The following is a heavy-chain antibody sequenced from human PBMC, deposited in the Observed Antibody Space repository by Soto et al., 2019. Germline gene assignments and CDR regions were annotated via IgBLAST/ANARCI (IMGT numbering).Heavy chain of an antibody. CDR3: PRPGGFQDSSGLAIDD. CDR1: GASVSSGDYF. CDR2: IYYTGAT. V-gene: IGHV4-30-4*01. Sequence: QVQLHESGPRLVKPSQTLSLTCTVSGASVSSGDYFWSWISQPPGKGLEWIGYIYYTGATHYNPSLASRLTMSLDTSKNQFSLRLKSVTAADTAVYYCPRPGGFQDSSGLAIDDWGQGTLVTVSS. D-gene: IGHD3-22*01. J-gene: IGHJ1*01.